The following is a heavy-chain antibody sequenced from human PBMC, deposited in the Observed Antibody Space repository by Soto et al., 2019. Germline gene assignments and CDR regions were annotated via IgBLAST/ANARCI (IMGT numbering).Heavy chain of an antibody. CDR3: ARGDSGNNLREGLAYYYDLDV. Sequence: QVQLQESGPGLVKPSGTLSLTCAVSGGSISSDNWWTGVRQPPGKGLEWIGEIFHIGSTNYRPSLKSRVTTSVDKYKTQLSLKLSPVTAGATAVDFCARGDSGNNLREGLAYYYDLDVGGHGTTVTVSS. D-gene: IGHD1-26*01. J-gene: IGHJ6*02. CDR1: GGSISSDNW. CDR2: IFHIGST. V-gene: IGHV4-4*02.